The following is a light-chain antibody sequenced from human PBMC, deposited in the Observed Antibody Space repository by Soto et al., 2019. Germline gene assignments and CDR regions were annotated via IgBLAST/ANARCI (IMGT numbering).Light chain of an antibody. Sequence: QSVLTQPASVSGSPGQSITISCTGTSSDVGDYNYVSWYQQHPGKAPKLMIYAVTDRPSGVSNRFSGSKSDNTASLTISGLQAEDEADYYCSSYTGSATYVFGTGTKLTVL. CDR1: SSDVGDYNY. CDR3: SSYTGSATYV. J-gene: IGLJ1*01. V-gene: IGLV2-14*01. CDR2: AVT.